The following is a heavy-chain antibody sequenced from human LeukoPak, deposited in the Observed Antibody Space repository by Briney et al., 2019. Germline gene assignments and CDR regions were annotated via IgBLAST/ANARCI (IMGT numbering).Heavy chain of an antibody. Sequence: PGESLRLSCAGTGFTFNNYWMNWVRQAPGKGLEWVANIKEDGSQIYYVDSVKGRFTISRDNAKNSVYLQMNSLRAEDTAVYYCAGSSGWLFDYWGQGTLVAVSS. CDR2: IKEDGSQI. CDR3: AGSSGWLFDY. CDR1: GFTFNNYW. J-gene: IGHJ4*02. V-gene: IGHV3-7*01. D-gene: IGHD6-19*01.